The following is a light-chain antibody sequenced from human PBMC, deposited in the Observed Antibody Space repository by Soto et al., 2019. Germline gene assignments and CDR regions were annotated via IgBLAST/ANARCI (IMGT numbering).Light chain of an antibody. Sequence: EIVLTQSPGTLSSSPGERATLSCRASQSVSSSHLAWYQQKPGQAPRLLIYGASSRATGIPDRFSGSGSGTDFTLTISRLEPEDVGVYYCMQGTHWPWTFGPGTKVEIK. CDR3: MQGTHWPWT. V-gene: IGKV3-20*01. CDR2: GAS. J-gene: IGKJ1*01. CDR1: QSVSSSH.